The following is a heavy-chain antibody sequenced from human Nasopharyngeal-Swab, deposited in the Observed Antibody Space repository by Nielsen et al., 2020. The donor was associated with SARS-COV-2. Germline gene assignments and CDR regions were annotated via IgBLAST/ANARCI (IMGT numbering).Heavy chain of an antibody. CDR3: ARAKGDIVATIRVWGFDP. Sequence: SVKVSCKASGYTFTGYYMHWVRQAPGQGLEWMGRINPNSGGTNYAQKFQGRVTMTRDTSISTAYMELSRLRSDDTAVYYCARAKGDIVATIRVWGFDPWGQGTLVTVSS. D-gene: IGHD5-12*01. J-gene: IGHJ5*02. CDR1: GYTFTGYY. CDR2: INPNSGGT. V-gene: IGHV1-2*06.